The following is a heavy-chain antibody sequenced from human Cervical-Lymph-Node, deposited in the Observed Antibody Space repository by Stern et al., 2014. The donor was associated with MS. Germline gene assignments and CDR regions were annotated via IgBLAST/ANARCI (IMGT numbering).Heavy chain of an antibody. V-gene: IGHV1-46*01. J-gene: IGHJ4*02. CDR3: ASSLMPHYFDY. Sequence: VQLVESGAEVKKPGASVKVSCKASGYTFTSYYMHWVRQAPGQGLEWMGIINPSCGSTSYAQKFQGRVNMTRDTSTSTVSMELLGLRAEDTAVYYWASSLMPHYFDYWGQGTLVTASS. CDR2: INPSCGST. D-gene: IGHD2-8*01. CDR1: GYTFTSYY.